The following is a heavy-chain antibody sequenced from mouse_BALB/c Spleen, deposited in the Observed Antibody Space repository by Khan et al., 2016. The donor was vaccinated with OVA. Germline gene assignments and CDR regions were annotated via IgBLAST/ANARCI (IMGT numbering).Heavy chain of an antibody. CDR1: GFTIKDTY. J-gene: IGHJ2*01. Sequence: EVELVESGAELVKPGATVKLSCTASGFTIKDTYMYWLKQWPEQGLEWIGRIDHSNGNTKYDPKFQGKVTITADTSSNTAYLQISSLTSEDTAVYYCARVARKWGQGTTLTVSS. CDR3: ARVARK. V-gene: IGHV14-3*02. CDR2: IDHSNGNT.